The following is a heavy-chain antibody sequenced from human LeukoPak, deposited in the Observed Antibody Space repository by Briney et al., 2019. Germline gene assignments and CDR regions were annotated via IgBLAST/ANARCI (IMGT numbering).Heavy chain of an antibody. J-gene: IGHJ3*02. CDR3: ARDRSLTWGSYRYTGAFDI. Sequence: PSETLSLTCTVSGGSISSSSYYWGWIRQPPGKGLEWIGSIYHSGSTYYNPSLKSRVTISVDTSKNQFSLKLSSVTAADTAVYYCARDRSLTWGSYRYTGAFDIWGQGTMVTVSS. CDR2: IYHSGST. V-gene: IGHV4-39*07. D-gene: IGHD3-16*02. CDR1: GGSISSSSYY.